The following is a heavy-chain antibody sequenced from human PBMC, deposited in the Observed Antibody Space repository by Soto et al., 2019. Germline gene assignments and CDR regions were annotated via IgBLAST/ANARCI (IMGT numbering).Heavy chain of an antibody. V-gene: IGHV5-51*01. Sequence: LGESLKISCKASGYNFNTYWIGWVRQMPEKGLEWMGFIYPDDSDTKYSPSFQGQVTISVDKSITTASLQWSSLKASDTAMYYCARIPFAATGFYFDYWAQGTLVTVSS. J-gene: IGHJ4*02. CDR1: GYNFNTYW. CDR3: ARIPFAATGFYFDY. CDR2: IYPDDSDT. D-gene: IGHD6-13*01.